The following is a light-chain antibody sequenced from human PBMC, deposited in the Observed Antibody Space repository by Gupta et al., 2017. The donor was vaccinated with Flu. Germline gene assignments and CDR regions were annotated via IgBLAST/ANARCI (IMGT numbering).Light chain of an antibody. V-gene: IGLV3-25*02. CDR2: KDS. CDR1: ALPKQY. CDR3: QSTDSSGSYV. Sequence: SDELKQPPSGIVTPGQTARITCSGDALPKQYAYWYQQKPGQAPVLVIYKDSERPSGIPERFSGSSSGTTVTLTISGVQAEDEADDYCQSTDSSGSYVFGTGTKVTVL. J-gene: IGLJ1*01.